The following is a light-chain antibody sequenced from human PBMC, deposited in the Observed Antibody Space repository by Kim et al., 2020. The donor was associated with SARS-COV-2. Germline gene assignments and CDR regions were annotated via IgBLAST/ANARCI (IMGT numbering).Light chain of an antibody. Sequence: GQSITISCTGTSSDVVGYNYVSWYQQHPGKAPKRMIYDVSKRPSGVSNRFSGAKAGNTASLTISGLQAEDEADYYCSSYTSSSTLVFGGGTQLTVL. V-gene: IGLV2-14*04. CDR2: DVS. CDR1: SSDVVGYNY. J-gene: IGLJ3*02. CDR3: SSYTSSSTLV.